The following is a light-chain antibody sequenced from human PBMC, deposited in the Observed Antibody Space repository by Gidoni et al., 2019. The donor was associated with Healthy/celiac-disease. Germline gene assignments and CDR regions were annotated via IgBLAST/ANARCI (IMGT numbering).Light chain of an antibody. CDR2: GNS. CDR3: QSYDSSLSGHVV. CDR1: SSNIGAGYD. Sequence: QSVLTQPPSGSGAPGQRGTISCTGSSSNIGAGYDVHWYQQLPGTAPKLLIYGNSNRPSGVPDRFSGSKSGTSASLAITGLQAEDEADYYCQSYDSSLSGHVVFGGGTKLTVL. V-gene: IGLV1-40*01. J-gene: IGLJ2*01.